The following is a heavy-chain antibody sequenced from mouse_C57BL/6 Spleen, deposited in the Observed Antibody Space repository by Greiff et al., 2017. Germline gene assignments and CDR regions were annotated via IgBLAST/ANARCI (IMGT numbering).Heavy chain of an antibody. V-gene: IGHV5-4*01. CDR2: ISDGGSYT. Sequence: EVQLVESGGGLVKPGGSLKLSCAASGFTFSSYAMSWVRQTPEKRLEWVATISDGGSYTYYPDNVKGRFTISRDNAKNNLYLQMSHLKSEDTAMYYCASHYYGSSYWFADWGQGTLVTVSA. CDR3: ASHYYGSSYWFAD. CDR1: GFTFSSYA. D-gene: IGHD1-1*01. J-gene: IGHJ3*01.